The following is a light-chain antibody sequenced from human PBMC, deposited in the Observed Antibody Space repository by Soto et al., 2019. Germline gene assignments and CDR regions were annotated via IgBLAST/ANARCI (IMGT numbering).Light chain of an antibody. CDR3: QVWDSGSGHRV. V-gene: IGLV3-21*04. CDR1: NIGSRS. Sequence: SYELTQPPSVSVAPGRTATITCWGNNIGSRSVHWYQQMSGQDPLLVIYYDRDRPSGIPERFSGSNSGNTATLTINRVEAGDEADDYCQVWDSGSGHRVFGGGTKLTVL. J-gene: IGLJ2*01. CDR2: YDR.